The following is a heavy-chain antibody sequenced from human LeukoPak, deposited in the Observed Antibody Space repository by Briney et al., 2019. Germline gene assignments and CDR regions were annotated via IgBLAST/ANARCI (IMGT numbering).Heavy chain of an antibody. J-gene: IGHJ4*02. D-gene: IGHD5-24*01. Sequence: PSETLSLTCTVSGGSISSFYWSWIRQPPGKGLEWIGYIYHSGSAKYNPSLKSQVTISVDTSKNQFSLKLSSVTAADTAVYYCARQPVEMSTIAAIDYWGQGTLVTVSS. CDR3: ARQPVEMSTIAAIDY. CDR2: IYHSGSA. V-gene: IGHV4-59*01. CDR1: GGSISSFY.